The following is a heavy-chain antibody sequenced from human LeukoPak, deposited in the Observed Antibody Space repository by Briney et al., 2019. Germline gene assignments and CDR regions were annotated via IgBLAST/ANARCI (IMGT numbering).Heavy chain of an antibody. J-gene: IGHJ5*02. D-gene: IGHD5-12*01. CDR1: GYTFTNYW. Sequence: GESLKISCQTSGYTFTNYWIGWVRQMPGIGLEWMGIIYPADSDTRYSPSFQGQVTISADKSISTVYLQWRSLKASDTAMYYCARRGYRASDSWFAPWGQGTLVTVSS. CDR3: ARRGYRASDSWFAP. V-gene: IGHV5-51*01. CDR2: IYPADSDT.